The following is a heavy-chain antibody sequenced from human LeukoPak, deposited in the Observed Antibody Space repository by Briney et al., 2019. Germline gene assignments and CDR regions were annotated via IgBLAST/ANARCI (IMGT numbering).Heavy chain of an antibody. CDR1: GFTFSSYT. J-gene: IGHJ4*02. D-gene: IGHD6-25*01. Sequence: GGSLRLSCAASGFTFSSYTMNWVRQAPGKGLEWVSYISSSGSTIYYADSVKGRFTISRDNAQNTLYLQMNSLRAEDTAVYYCARRGGYGMNYWGQGTLVTVSS. V-gene: IGHV3-48*01. CDR2: ISSSGSTI. CDR3: ARRGGYGMNY.